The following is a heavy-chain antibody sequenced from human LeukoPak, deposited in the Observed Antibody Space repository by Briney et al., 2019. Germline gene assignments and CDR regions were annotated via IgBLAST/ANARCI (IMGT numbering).Heavy chain of an antibody. V-gene: IGHV1-46*01. CDR2: INPTSGST. CDR1: GYTFTNYY. J-gene: IGHJ4*02. D-gene: IGHD3-22*01. Sequence: ASVKVSCKASGYTFTNYYIHWVRQAPGQGLEWMGIINPTSGSTAYTQKFQSRVTMTRDTSTSTVYMELSSLRSDDTAVYYCARLGYYYDSLGHYDYWGQGTLVIVSS. CDR3: ARLGYYYDSLGHYDY.